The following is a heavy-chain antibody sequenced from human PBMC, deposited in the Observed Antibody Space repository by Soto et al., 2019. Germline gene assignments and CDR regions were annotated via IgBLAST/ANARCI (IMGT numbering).Heavy chain of an antibody. J-gene: IGHJ4*02. CDR2: MNPNSGNT. Sequence: ASVKVSCKASGYTFTSYDINWVRQATGQGLEWMGWMNPNSGNTGYAQKFQGRDTMTRNTSISTAYMELSSLKYEDTAVYYCARARGRQWLADYWGQGTLVTVSS. V-gene: IGHV1-8*01. CDR1: GYTFTSYD. D-gene: IGHD6-19*01. CDR3: ARARGRQWLADY.